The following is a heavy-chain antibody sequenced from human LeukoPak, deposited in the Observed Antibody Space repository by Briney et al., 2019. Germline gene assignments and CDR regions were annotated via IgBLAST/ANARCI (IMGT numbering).Heavy chain of an antibody. J-gene: IGHJ4*02. CDR1: GATFSSYA. Sequence: ASVNVSCKASGATFSSYAISWVRQAPGHGLEWMGRIIPILGIANYAQKFQGRVTITADKATSTAYMELSSLRSEDTAVYYCARAGYYDILTGHATFDYWGQGTLVTVSS. CDR2: IIPILGIA. CDR3: ARAGYYDILTGHATFDY. V-gene: IGHV1-69*04. D-gene: IGHD3-9*01.